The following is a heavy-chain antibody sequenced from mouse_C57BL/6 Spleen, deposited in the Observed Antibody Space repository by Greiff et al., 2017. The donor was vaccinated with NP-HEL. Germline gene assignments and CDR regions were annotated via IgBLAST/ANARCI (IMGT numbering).Heavy chain of an antibody. CDR3: ARENGYPYFDY. Sequence: EVQPQQSGPELVKPGASVKMSCKASGYTFTDYNMHWVKQSHGKSLEWIGDINPNNGGTIYNQKFKGKATLTVDKSSSTAYMELRSLTSEDTAVYYCARENGYPYFDYWGQGTTLTVSS. CDR2: INPNNGGT. V-gene: IGHV1-18*01. CDR1: GYTFTDYN. J-gene: IGHJ2*01. D-gene: IGHD2-2*01.